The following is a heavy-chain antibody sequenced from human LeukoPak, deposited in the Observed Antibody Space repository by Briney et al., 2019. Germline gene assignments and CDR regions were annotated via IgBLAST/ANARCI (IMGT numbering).Heavy chain of an antibody. J-gene: IGHJ4*02. CDR1: GYSISIGYF. CDR2: IFHGGGT. CDR3: ARAAGTVTTSFDY. V-gene: IGHV4-38-2*01. Sequence: PSETLYLTCAVSGYSISIGYFWSWIRQPPGEGLEWAGSIFHGGGTYYNPSLKSRVTISADTSSNQFSLNLSSVTAADTAIYYCARAAGTVTTSFDYWGQGTLVTVSS. D-gene: IGHD4-17*01.